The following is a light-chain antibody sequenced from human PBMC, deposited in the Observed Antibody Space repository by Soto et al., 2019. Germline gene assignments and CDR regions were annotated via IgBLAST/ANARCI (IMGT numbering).Light chain of an antibody. CDR2: SND. Sequence: QSVLTQPPSVSGTPGQRVTISCSGSSSNIGSNTVNWYQQLPGAAPKLLIYSNDQRPSGVPDRFSDSKSGTADSLAISGLQDDDEGVYYSSVWDDSLNVPVFGGGTKLTVL. V-gene: IGLV1-44*01. CDR1: SSNIGSNT. J-gene: IGLJ3*02. CDR3: SVWDDSLNVPV.